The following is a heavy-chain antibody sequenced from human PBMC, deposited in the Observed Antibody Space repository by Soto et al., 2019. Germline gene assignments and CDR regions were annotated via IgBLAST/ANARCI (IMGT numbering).Heavy chain of an antibody. CDR2: ISYDGSNK. CDR1: GFTFSDYA. Sequence: QVQLVESGGGVVQPGRSLRLSCADSGFTFSDYATHWVRQAPGKGLEWVAVISYDGSNKHYEDSVTGRFTISRDNSQNTLYLQMNSLRPEDTAVYYCAKDTYYHDSSGYYVFDHWGQGTLVTVSS. J-gene: IGHJ4*02. V-gene: IGHV3-30*18. CDR3: AKDTYYHDSSGYYVFDH. D-gene: IGHD3-22*01.